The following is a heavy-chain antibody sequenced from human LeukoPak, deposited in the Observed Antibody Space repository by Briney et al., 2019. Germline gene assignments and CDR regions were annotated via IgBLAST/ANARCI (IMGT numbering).Heavy chain of an antibody. Sequence: PGRSLRPSCAASGFTFSSYAMHWVRQAPGKGLEWVAVISYDGSNKYYADSVKGRFTISRDNSKNTLYLQMNSLRAEDTAVYYCARDRPIVVVVAATGEFDYWGQGTLVTVSS. CDR1: GFTFSSYA. CDR2: ISYDGSNK. V-gene: IGHV3-30*04. CDR3: ARDRPIVVVVAATGEFDY. J-gene: IGHJ4*02. D-gene: IGHD2-15*01.